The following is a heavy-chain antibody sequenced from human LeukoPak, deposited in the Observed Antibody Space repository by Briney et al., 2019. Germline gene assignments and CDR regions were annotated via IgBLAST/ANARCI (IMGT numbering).Heavy chain of an antibody. Sequence: SVKVSCKASGGTFSSYAISWVRQAPGQGLEWMGGIIPIFGTANYAQKFQGRVTITADESTSTAYMELSSLRSEDTAVCYCARDGFPLGYYFDYWGQGTLVTVSS. D-gene: IGHD3-22*01. V-gene: IGHV1-69*13. CDR3: ARDGFPLGYYFDY. CDR1: GGTFSSYA. J-gene: IGHJ4*02. CDR2: IIPIFGTA.